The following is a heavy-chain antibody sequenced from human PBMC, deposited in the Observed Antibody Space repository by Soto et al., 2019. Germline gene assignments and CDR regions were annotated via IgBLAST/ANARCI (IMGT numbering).Heavy chain of an antibody. CDR2: TYYRSKWYN. Sequence: PSQTLSLTCAISGDSVSSNSAAWNWIRQSPSRGREWLGRTYYRSKWYNDYAVSVKSRITINPDTSKNQFSLQLNSVTPEDTTVYYRGRVRMDQLASGNYYGMEVLGQGTTVTVSS. D-gene: IGHD2-2*01. J-gene: IGHJ6*02. CDR3: GRVRMDQLASGNYYGMEV. V-gene: IGHV6-1*01. CDR1: GDSVSSNSAA.